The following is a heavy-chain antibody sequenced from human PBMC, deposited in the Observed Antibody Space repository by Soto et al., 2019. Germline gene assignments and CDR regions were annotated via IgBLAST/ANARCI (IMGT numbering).Heavy chain of an antibody. Sequence: QVQLVQSGAEVKKPGSSVKVSCKASVGTFSSYAISWVRQAPGQGREWMGGIIPIFGTANYAQKFQGRVTITADESTSAAYMELSSLRSEDAAVYYCARLGYCSGGSCLGYYFDYWGQGTLVTVSS. V-gene: IGHV1-69*01. D-gene: IGHD2-15*01. CDR3: ARLGYCSGGSCLGYYFDY. CDR2: IIPIFGTA. CDR1: VGTFSSYA. J-gene: IGHJ4*02.